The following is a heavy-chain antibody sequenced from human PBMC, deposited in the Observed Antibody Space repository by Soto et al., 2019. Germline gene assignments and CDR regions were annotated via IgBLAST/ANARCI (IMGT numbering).Heavy chain of an antibody. D-gene: IGHD6-13*01. J-gene: IGHJ4*02. CDR1: GFTFDDYA. CDR2: ISWNSGSI. Sequence: GGSLRLSCAASGFTFDDYAMHWVRQAPGKGLEWVSGISWNSGSIGYADSVKGRFTISRDNAKNSLYLQMNSLRAEDTALYYCAKDAILLAAAGSGARLHFDYWGQGTLVTVSS. CDR3: AKDAILLAAAGSGARLHFDY. V-gene: IGHV3-9*01.